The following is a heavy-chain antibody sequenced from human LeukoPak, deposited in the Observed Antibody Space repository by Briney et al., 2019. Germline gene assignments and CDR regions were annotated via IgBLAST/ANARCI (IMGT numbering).Heavy chain of an antibody. CDR2: IYSGGST. D-gene: IGHD5-24*01. CDR1: GLTVSSNS. V-gene: IGHV3-53*01. CDR3: ARVDRGYNSHLDY. Sequence: GGSLRLSCAASGLTVSSNSMSWVRQAPGKGLEWVSFIYSGGSTYYAGSVKGRFTISRDNSKNMLYLQMNSLRAEDTAVYYCARVDRGYNSHLDYWGQGTLVTVSS. J-gene: IGHJ4*02.